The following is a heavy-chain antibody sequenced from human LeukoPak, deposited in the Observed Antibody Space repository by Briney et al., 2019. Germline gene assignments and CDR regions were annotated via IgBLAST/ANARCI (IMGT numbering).Heavy chain of an antibody. D-gene: IGHD3-22*01. CDR3: AKDLTYYYDSSGFRDNAFDI. Sequence: GRSLRLSCAASGFTFDDYAMHWVRQAPGKGLEWVSGISWNSGSIGYADFVKGRFTISRDNAKNSLYLQMNSLRAEDMALYYCAKDLTYYYDSSGFRDNAFDIWGQGTMVTVSS. J-gene: IGHJ3*02. CDR2: ISWNSGSI. CDR1: GFTFDDYA. V-gene: IGHV3-9*03.